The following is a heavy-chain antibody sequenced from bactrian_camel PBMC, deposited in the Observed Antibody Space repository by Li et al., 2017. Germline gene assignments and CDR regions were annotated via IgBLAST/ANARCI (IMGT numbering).Heavy chain of an antibody. Sequence: VQLVESGGGLVQPGGSLRLSCAASGFTFSSYAMGWVRQAPGKGLEWVSTIDSGGSHTYYADSVKGRFTISKDNAKNMLNLQLSSLKTEDTAMYYCGSSVDNQWWLVYWGQGTQVTVS. CDR3: GSSVDNQWWLVY. J-gene: IGHJ4*01. CDR2: IDSGGSHT. D-gene: IGHD2*01. V-gene: IGHV3S31*01. CDR1: GFTFSSYA.